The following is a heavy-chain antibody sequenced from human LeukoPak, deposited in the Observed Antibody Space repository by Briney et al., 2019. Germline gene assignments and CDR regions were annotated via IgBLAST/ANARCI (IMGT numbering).Heavy chain of an antibody. CDR1: GFTLSSYA. CDR3: ARSLRNAMTYDY. CDR2: ISYDGSNK. Sequence: PGRSLRLSCAASGFTLSSYAMHWVRQAPGKGLEWVAVISYDGSNKYYADSVKGRFTISRDNSKNTLYLQMNSLRAEDTAVYYCARSLRNAMTYDYWGQGTLVTVSS. J-gene: IGHJ4*02. V-gene: IGHV3-30-3*01. D-gene: IGHD2-2*01.